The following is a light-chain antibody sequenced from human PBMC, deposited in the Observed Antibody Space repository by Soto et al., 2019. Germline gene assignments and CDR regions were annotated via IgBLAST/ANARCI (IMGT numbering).Light chain of an antibody. CDR2: AAS. Sequence: DIQMTRSPSSLSASVGDRVTITCRASQSISSYLNWYQQKPGKAPKLLILAASSLQSGVPSRFSGSRSGPDFTLTISSLQPEDFATYYCQQSYSSPPTFGQGTKVDIK. V-gene: IGKV1-39*01. CDR1: QSISSY. J-gene: IGKJ1*01. CDR3: QQSYSSPPT.